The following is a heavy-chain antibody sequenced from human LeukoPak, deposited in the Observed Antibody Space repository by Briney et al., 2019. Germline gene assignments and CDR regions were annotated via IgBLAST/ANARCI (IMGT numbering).Heavy chain of an antibody. CDR3: TTGHYYDSSGYYRLADY. V-gene: IGHV3-15*01. Sequence: GGSLRLSCAASGFTFSNAWMSWVRQAPGKGLEWVGRIKSKTDGGTTDYAAPVKGRFTISRDDSKNTLYLQMNSLKTEDTAVYYCTTGHYYDSSGYYRLADYWGQGTLVTVSS. CDR2: IKSKTDGGTT. J-gene: IGHJ4*02. CDR1: GFTFSNAW. D-gene: IGHD3-22*01.